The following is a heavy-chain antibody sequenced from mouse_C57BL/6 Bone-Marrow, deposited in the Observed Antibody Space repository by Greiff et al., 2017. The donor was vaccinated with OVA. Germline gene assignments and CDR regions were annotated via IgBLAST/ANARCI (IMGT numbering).Heavy chain of an antibody. CDR2: INPGSGGT. CDR1: GYAFTNYL. D-gene: IGHD1-1*01. V-gene: IGHV1-54*01. J-gene: IGHJ2*01. Sequence: QVQLKQSGAELVRPGTSVKVSCKASGYAFTNYLIEWVKQRPGQGLEWIGVINPGSGGTNYNEKFKGKATLTADKSSSTAYMQLSSLTSEDSAVYFCARSSSLFDYWGQGTTLTVSS. CDR3: ARSSSLFDY.